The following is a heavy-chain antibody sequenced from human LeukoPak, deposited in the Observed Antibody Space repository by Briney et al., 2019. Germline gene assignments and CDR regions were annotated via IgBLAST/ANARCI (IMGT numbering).Heavy chain of an antibody. V-gene: IGHV4-34*01. CDR3: ARGTTYYYDSSGYYALGY. CDR1: GGSFSGYY. J-gene: IGHJ4*02. D-gene: IGHD3-22*01. Sequence: SETLSLTCAVYGGSFSGYYWSWIRQPPGKGLEWIGEINHSGSTNYNPSLKSRVTISVDTSKDQFSLKLSSVTAADTAVYYCARGTTYYYDSSGYYALGYWGQGTLVTVSS. CDR2: INHSGST.